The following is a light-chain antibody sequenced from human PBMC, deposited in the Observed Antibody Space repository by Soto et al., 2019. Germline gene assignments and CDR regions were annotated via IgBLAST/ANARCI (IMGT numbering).Light chain of an antibody. J-gene: IGLJ1*01. CDR1: SSDVGGYNS. CDR3: SSYKSSSTYV. CDR2: NVS. V-gene: IGLV2-14*01. Sequence: SVLTQPASVSGSPGQSITISCTGTSSDVGGYNSVSWYQQHPGKAPKLMIYNVSNRPSGVSNRFSGSKSGNTASLTISGLQAEDEADYYCSSYKSSSTYVFGPGTKVTVL.